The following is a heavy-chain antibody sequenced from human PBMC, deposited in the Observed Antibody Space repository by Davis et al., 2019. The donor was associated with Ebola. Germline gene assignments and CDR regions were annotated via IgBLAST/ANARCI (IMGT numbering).Heavy chain of an antibody. CDR3: RTIFGHYSIDV. V-gene: IGHV1-69*13. Sequence: SVKVSCKASGGPFSSFAISWVRQAPGQGLEWMGGIIPIIATRDYAPKFQGRVTITADVSTSTAYMEMSSLKSEDTAVYYCRTIFGHYSIDVWGEGTTVIVSS. CDR2: IIPIIATR. D-gene: IGHD3/OR15-3a*01. J-gene: IGHJ6*03. CDR1: GGPFSSFA.